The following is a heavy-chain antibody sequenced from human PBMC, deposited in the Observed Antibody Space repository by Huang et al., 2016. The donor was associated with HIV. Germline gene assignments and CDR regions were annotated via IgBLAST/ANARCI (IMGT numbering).Heavy chain of an antibody. CDR3: AREHSRSHLGYYYYYGMDV. V-gene: IGHV1-2*02. CDR1: GYTFPGYY. D-gene: IGHD6-6*01. CDR2: INPHSGGT. J-gene: IGHJ6*02. Sequence: QVQLVQSGAEVKKPGASVKVSCKASGYTFPGYYMNWVRQAPGQGLEWRGWINPHSGGTNCAQRCQGRVTMTRDTSIRTAYMERSRLRSDDTAVYYCAREHSRSHLGYYYYYGMDVWGQGTTVTVSS.